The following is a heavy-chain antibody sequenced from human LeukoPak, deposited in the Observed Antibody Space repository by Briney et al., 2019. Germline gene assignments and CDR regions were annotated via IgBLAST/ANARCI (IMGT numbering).Heavy chain of an antibody. CDR3: ASPPIVVVPAATYDAFDI. CDR1: GGTFSSYA. V-gene: IGHV1-69*01. Sequence: SVKVSCKASGGTFSSYAISWVRQAPGQGLEWMGGIIPIFGTANYAQKFQGRVTITADESTSTAYMELSSLRSEDTAVYYCASPPIVVVPAATYDAFDIWGQETMVTVSS. D-gene: IGHD2-2*01. J-gene: IGHJ3*02. CDR2: IIPIFGTA.